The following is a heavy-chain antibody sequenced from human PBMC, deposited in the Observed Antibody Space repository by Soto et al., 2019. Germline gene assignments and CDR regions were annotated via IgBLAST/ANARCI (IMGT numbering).Heavy chain of an antibody. D-gene: IGHD3-10*01. V-gene: IGHV3-64D*06. CDR1: GFAFSSYA. CDR3: VKAYYYGSGSYYNGYYYGMDV. Sequence: PGGSLRLSCSASGFAFSSYAMHWVRQAPGKGLEYVSAISSNGGSTYYADSVKGRFTISRDNSKSTLYLQMSSLRAEDTAVYYCVKAYYYGSGSYYNGYYYGMDVWGQGTTVTVSS. J-gene: IGHJ6*02. CDR2: ISSNGGST.